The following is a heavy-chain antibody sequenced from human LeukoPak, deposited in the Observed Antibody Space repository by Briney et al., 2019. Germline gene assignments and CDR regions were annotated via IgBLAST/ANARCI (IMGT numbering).Heavy chain of an antibody. CDR2: IIPIFGTA. J-gene: IGHJ5*02. V-gene: IGHV1-69*13. CDR3: ATPSGTVGARGSFDP. D-gene: IGHD1-26*01. Sequence: SVKVSCKASGYTFTSYAISWVRQAPGQGLEWMGGIIPIFGTANYAQKFQGRVTITADESTSTAYMELSSLRSEDTAVYYCATPSGTVGARGSFDPWGQGTLVTVSS. CDR1: GYTFTSYA.